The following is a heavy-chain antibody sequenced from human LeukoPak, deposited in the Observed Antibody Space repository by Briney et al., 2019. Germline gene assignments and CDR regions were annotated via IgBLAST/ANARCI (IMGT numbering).Heavy chain of an antibody. CDR1: GFTFSSYS. CDR2: ISSTGSTI. CDR3: ARGSYSSSNYFDY. Sequence: GGSLRLSCAASGFTFSSYSMNRVRQAPGKGLEWVSYISSTGSTIYYADSVRGRFTISRDNAKNSLYLQMNSLRAEDTAVYYCARGSYSSSNYFDYWGQGTLVTVSS. J-gene: IGHJ4*02. D-gene: IGHD6-6*01. V-gene: IGHV3-48*01.